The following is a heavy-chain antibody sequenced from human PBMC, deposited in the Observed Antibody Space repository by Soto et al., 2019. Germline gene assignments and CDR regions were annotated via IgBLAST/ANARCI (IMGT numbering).Heavy chain of an antibody. CDR3: ARDPYFHLGYRIRGMDV. D-gene: IGHD5-18*01. J-gene: IGHJ6*02. V-gene: IGHV3-30-3*01. CDR2: ISYDGTTE. CDR1: TFGFNSSA. Sequence: QVHLVQSGGGVVQPGRSLRLSCAAPTFGFNSSAMHWVRQAPGKGLDWVAVISYDGTTEYYADSVKGRFTISRDNFKGTVYLEMKSLRVDDTAVYYCARDPYFHLGYRIRGMDVWGQGTPVIVSS.